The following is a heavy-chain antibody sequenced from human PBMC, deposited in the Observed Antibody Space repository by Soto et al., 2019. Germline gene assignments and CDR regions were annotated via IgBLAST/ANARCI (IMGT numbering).Heavy chain of an antibody. CDR2: TYYRSKWYN. Sequence: SRTLSPTCAISGDSVSSNSAAWSWIRPSPSRGLEWLGRTYYRSKWYNDYAVSVKSRITINPGTTKNQFSLQLHSVTPEDTAVYYCARVTLSSCSHEGSFFDYWGQGTLVTVSS. CDR3: ARVTLSSCSHEGSFFDY. D-gene: IGHD6-19*01. CDR1: GDSVSSNSAA. V-gene: IGHV6-1*01. J-gene: IGHJ4*02.